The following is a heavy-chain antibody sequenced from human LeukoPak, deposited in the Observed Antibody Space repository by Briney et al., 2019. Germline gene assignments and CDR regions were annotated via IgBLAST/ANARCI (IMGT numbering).Heavy chain of an antibody. V-gene: IGHV3-23*01. CDR1: GFTFSSYA. D-gene: IGHD2-21*02. J-gene: IGHJ4*02. CDR2: ISGSGGST. Sequence: GGSLRLSCAASGFTFSSYAMSWVRQAPGKGLEWVSAISGSGGSTYYADSVEGRFTISRDNSKNTLYLQMNSLRAEDTAVYYCAKSIVVVTASPDRPFDYWGQGTLVTVSS. CDR3: AKSIVVVTASPDRPFDY.